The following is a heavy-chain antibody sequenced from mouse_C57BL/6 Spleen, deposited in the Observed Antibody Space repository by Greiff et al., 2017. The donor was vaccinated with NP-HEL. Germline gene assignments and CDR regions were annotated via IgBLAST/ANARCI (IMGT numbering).Heavy chain of an antibody. J-gene: IGHJ1*03. Sequence: VQLQQSGAELVRPGASVKLSCKASGYTFTDYYINWVKQRPGQGLEWIARIYPGSGNTYYNEKFKGKATLTAEKSSSTAYMQLSSLTSADSEVYVCARWIRSTTVVAKWYFDVWGTGTTVTVSS. V-gene: IGHV1-76*01. D-gene: IGHD1-1*01. CDR1: GYTFTDYY. CDR2: IYPGSGNT. CDR3: ARWIRSTTVVAKWYFDV.